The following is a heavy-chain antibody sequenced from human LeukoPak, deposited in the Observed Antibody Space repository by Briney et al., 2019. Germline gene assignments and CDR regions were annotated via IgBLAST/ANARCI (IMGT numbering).Heavy chain of an antibody. CDR3: ARASYFGSGSYVSDLGWFDP. D-gene: IGHD3-10*01. J-gene: IGHJ5*02. CDR2: VSSSGGSI. Sequence: GGSLRLSCAASGFTFSSYEMSWVRQAPGKGLEWVSYVSSSGGSIYYAGSARGRFTISRDNAKNSLYLQMNSLRADDTAVYYCARASYFGSGSYVSDLGWFDPWGQGTLVTVSS. CDR1: GFTFSSYE. V-gene: IGHV3-48*03.